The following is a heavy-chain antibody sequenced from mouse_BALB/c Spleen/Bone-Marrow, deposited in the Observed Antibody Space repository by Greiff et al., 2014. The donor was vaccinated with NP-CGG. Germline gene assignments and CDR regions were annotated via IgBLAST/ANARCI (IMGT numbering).Heavy chain of an antibody. CDR2: ISTGGTYT. V-gene: IGHV5-6-4*01. CDR1: GFTFSSSI. Sequence: VKLMESGGGLVKPGGSLKLSCSASGFTFSSSIMSWVRQTPEKRLEWVATISTGGTYTYYPDSVKGRFTISRDNAKNTLYLQMSSLKSEDTAMYYCSRGYGNCFDYWGQGTTLTVSS. CDR3: SRGYGNCFDY. J-gene: IGHJ2*01. D-gene: IGHD2-10*02.